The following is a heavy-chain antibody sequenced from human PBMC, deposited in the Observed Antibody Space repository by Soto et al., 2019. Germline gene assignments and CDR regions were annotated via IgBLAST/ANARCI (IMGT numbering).Heavy chain of an antibody. CDR1: GFTFSSYG. CDR3: ARDEGGSGWTDAFDI. D-gene: IGHD6-19*01. V-gene: IGHV3-33*01. CDR2: IWYDGSNK. Sequence: QVQLVESGGGVVQPGRSLRLSCAASGFTFSSYGMHWVRQAPGKGLEWVAVIWYDGSNKYYADSVKGRFTISRDNSKNTLYLQMNSLRAEDTAVYYCARDEGGSGWTDAFDIWGQGTMVTVSS. J-gene: IGHJ3*02.